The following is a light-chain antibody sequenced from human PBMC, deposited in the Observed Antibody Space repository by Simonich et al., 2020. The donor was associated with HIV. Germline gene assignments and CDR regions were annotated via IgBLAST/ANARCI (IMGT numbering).Light chain of an antibody. J-gene: IGLJ7*01. CDR2: EGR. CDR3: CSYAGSTTAV. V-gene: IGLV2-23*01. Sequence: QSALTQPASVSGSPGQSITMSCTGTNSDVGSYNLVSWYQTHPGKAPKLMIYEGRKRPSGVSNRFSGSKSGNTASLTISGLQAEDEADYYCCSYAGSTTAVFGGGTQLTVL. CDR1: NSDVGSYNL.